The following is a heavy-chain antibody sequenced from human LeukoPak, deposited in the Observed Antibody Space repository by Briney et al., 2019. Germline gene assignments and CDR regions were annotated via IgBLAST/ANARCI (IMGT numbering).Heavy chain of an antibody. Sequence: SETLSLTCTVSGGSISSSSYYWGWIRQPPGKGLEWIGSIYYSGSTYYNPSLKSRVTISVDTSKNQFSLKLSSVTAADTAVYYCARFHSLTYCFDYWGQGTLVTVSS. CDR2: IYYSGST. CDR1: GGSISSSSYY. D-gene: IGHD3-9*01. J-gene: IGHJ4*02. V-gene: IGHV4-39*07. CDR3: ARFHSLTYCFDY.